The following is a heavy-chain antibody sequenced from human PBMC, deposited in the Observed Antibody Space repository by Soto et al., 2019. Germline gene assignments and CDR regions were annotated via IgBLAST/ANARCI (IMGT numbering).Heavy chain of an antibody. CDR3: ARVPGP. CDR1: SVSFSGYY. CDR2: IYHSGST. J-gene: IGHJ5*02. Sequence: PSETLSLTCAVYSVSFSGYYWSWIRQPPGKGLEWIGYIYHSGSTYYNPSLKSRVTISVDRSKNQFSLKLSSVTAADTAVYYCARVPGPWGQGTLVTVSS. V-gene: IGHV4-30-2*01.